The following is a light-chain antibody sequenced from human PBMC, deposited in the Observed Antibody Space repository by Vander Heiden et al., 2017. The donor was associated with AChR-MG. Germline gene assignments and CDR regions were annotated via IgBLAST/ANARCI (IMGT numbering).Light chain of an antibody. CDR3: AAWDNSLNGRV. CDR2: SNN. Sequence: HCVLPQPPSASRATRPRVTASCSGSSTNIGSNTVNWYQQLPGPAPKLLIYSNNQRPSGVPDRFSGSKSGTSASLAISGVQSEDEADYYCAAWDNSLNGRVFGGGTKLTVL. V-gene: IGLV1-44*01. CDR1: STNIGSNT. J-gene: IGLJ3*02.